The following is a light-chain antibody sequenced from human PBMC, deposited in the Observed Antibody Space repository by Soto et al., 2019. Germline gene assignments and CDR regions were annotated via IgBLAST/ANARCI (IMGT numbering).Light chain of an antibody. J-gene: IGKJ5*01. V-gene: IGKV3D-15*01. CDR3: QQYVNPLSIT. CDR1: QSISSY. CDR2: GAS. Sequence: TQSPAARSTLTCRTSQSISSYLAWYQQQPGRAPKLLIYGASSRETGVPERFSGSGSGTDFTFTISSLQPEDIATYYCQQYVNPLSITFGQGTRLEIK.